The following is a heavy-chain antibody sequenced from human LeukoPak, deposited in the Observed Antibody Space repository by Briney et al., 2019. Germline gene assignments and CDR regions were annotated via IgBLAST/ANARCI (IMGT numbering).Heavy chain of an antibody. CDR2: INPSGGST. CDR3: AKDLNYDVLGGDDAFDI. V-gene: IGHV1-46*01. J-gene: IGHJ3*02. Sequence: ASVKVSCKASGYTFTSYYMHWVRQAPGQGLEWMGIINPSGGSTSYAQKFQGRVTMTRDTSTSTVYMELSSLRSEDTAVYYCAKDLNYDVLGGDDAFDIWGQGTMVTVSS. D-gene: IGHD3-9*01. CDR1: GYTFTSYY.